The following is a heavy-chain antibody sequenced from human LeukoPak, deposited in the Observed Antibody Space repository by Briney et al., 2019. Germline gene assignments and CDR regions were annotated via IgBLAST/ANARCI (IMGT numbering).Heavy chain of an antibody. Sequence: GGSLRLSCAGAGFSITDHHMDWVRQAPGKGLEWVGRSATTKPNSCTTQYAASVRGRFTISRDDSQNSLYLQLNSLKTEDTAVYYCARLRGFIDYWGQGTVVTVSS. V-gene: IGHV3-72*01. J-gene: IGHJ4*02. CDR3: ARLRGFIDY. CDR2: SATTKPNSCTT. D-gene: IGHD3-10*01. CDR1: GFSITDHH.